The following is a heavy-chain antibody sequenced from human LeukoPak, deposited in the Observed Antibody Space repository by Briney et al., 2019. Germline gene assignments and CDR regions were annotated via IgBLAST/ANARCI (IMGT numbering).Heavy chain of an antibody. J-gene: IGHJ5*02. CDR3: ARHGGDYDSGT. CDR1: GYTFTSYW. Sequence: GESLKISCNVSGYTFTSYWIRWVRQGTGQGLQWMGSIHPYASDTKYSPSFQGQVTISADKSISTAYLQWSSLKASDTAMYYCARHGGDYDSGTWGQGTLVTVSS. V-gene: IGHV5-51*01. CDR2: IHPYASDT. D-gene: IGHD3-22*01.